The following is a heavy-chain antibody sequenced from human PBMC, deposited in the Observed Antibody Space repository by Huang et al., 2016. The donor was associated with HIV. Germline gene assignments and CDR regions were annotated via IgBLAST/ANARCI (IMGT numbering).Heavy chain of an antibody. CDR2: ISHRGTT. CDR3: ATKPTYDATGYSAVDF. D-gene: IGHD3-9*01. CDR1: GVSFGDHD. Sequence: QVQLHQWGAGLVKPSETLSLTCAVYGVSFGDHDWMWIRQSPGKGLEWIGDISHRGTTNYGPALRSRCTISLDTSKSQISLKLTLVTAADTALYYCATKPTYDATGYSAVDFWSQGTRVTVSS. J-gene: IGHJ4*02. V-gene: IGHV4-34*01.